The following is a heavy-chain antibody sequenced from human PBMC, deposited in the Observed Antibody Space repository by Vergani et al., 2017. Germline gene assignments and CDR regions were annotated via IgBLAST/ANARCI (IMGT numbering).Heavy chain of an antibody. J-gene: IGHJ4*02. CDR3: ARRPLVGAHRWEP. D-gene: IGHD1-26*01. CDR1: GFTFSSYS. Sequence: EVQLVESGGGLVKPGGSLRLSCAASGFTFSSYSMNWVRQAPGKGLEWVSSISSSSSYIYSADSVKGRFTISRDNAKNSLYLQMNSLRAEDTAVYYCARRPLVGAHRWEPWGQGTLVTGSA. CDR2: ISSSSSYI. V-gene: IGHV3-21*01.